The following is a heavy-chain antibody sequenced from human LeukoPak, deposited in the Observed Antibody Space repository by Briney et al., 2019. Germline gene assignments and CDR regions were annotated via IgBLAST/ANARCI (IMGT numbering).Heavy chain of an antibody. CDR1: GGSFSGYY. J-gene: IGHJ4*02. V-gene: IGHV4-34*01. CDR2: INHSGST. Sequence: SETLSHTCAVYGGSFSGYYWSWIRQPPGKGLEWIGEINHSGSTNYNPSLKSRVTISVDTSKNQFSLKLSSVTAADTAMYYCAREAGNTQYFDYWGQGTLVTVSS. D-gene: IGHD1-1*01. CDR3: AREAGNTQYFDY.